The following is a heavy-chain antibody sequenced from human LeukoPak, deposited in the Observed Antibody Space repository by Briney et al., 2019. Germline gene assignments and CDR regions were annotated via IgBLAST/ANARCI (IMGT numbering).Heavy chain of an antibody. CDR2: VHPRGSST. Sequence: ASVKVSCKASGYTFTSYNIHWVRQAPGQGLEWMGIVHPRGSSTNYAQTFQGRVTMTRDTSTSTVYMELSSLRSEDTAVYYCARVDCSGGSCYFDYWGQGTLVTVSS. V-gene: IGHV1-46*01. J-gene: IGHJ4*02. CDR3: ARVDCSGGSCYFDY. D-gene: IGHD2-15*01. CDR1: GYTFTSYN.